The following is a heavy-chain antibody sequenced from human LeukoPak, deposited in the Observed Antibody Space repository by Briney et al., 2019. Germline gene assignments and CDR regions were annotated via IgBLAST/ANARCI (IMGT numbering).Heavy chain of an antibody. CDR2: TDSAGNT. J-gene: IGHJ5*01. CDR1: GFTVANTY. V-gene: IGHV3-53*05. CDR3: ARDAYTTNWFYY. Sequence: GGSLRLSCAAPGFTVANTYMAWVRQAPGKGLEWVSVTDSAGNTYYADSVKGRFTMSRDTSENTLYLQMNSLKSEDTATYYCARDAYTTNWFYYWGQGTLVTVSS. D-gene: IGHD2-2*02.